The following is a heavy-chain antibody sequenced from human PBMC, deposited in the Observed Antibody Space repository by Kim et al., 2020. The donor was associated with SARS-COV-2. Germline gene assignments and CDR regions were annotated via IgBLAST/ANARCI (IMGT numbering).Heavy chain of an antibody. J-gene: IGHJ6*02. CDR1: GGSFSGYY. V-gene: IGHV4-34*01. D-gene: IGHD3-22*01. CDR3: ARGSEGITMIVVVKPYYNYGIDG. Sequence: SETLSLTCAAYGGSFSGYYWSWIRQHPGKGLEWIGEINHSGSTNYNPSLKSRVTISVDTSKNQFSLKLTSVTAADTAVYYCARGSEGITMIVVVKPYYNYGIDGWGQGTTVTVSS. CDR2: INHSGST.